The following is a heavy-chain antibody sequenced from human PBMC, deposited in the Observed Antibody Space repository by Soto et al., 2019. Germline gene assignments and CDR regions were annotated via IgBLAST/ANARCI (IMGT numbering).Heavy chain of an antibody. CDR1: GGYISGYD. CDR2: IYYSGST. CDR3: ARRYGASFDY. J-gene: IGHJ4*02. Sequence: PSETLCVTCSVAGGYISGYDWSWIRQPPGKGLEWIGYIYYSGSTNYNPSLKSRVTISVDTSKNQFSLKLSSVTAADTAVYYCARRYGASFDYWGQGTLVTVSS. D-gene: IGHD4-17*01. V-gene: IGHV4-59*01.